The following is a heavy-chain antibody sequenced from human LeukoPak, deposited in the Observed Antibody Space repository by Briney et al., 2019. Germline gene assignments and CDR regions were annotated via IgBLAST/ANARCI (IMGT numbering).Heavy chain of an antibody. V-gene: IGHV3-20*04. CDR2: INWNAVSV. CDR3: ARLRNYDSSGYYFEIDY. CDR1: GFTFNKYG. J-gene: IGHJ4*02. Sequence: GGSLRLSCAVSGFTFNKYGMRGVGQAPGKGGEGVSGINWNAVSVAYADSVNGRFTISRDNAKNSLYLQMNRLRAEDTAFYYCARLRNYDSSGYYFEIDYWGQGTLVTVSS. D-gene: IGHD3-22*01.